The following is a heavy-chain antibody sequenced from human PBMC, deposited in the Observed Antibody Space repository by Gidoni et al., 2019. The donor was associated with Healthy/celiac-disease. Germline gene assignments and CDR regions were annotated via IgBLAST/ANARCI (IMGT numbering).Heavy chain of an antibody. Sequence: QVQPVESGGGLVKPGGSLRLSCAASGFTFSDYYMSWIRKAPGKGLEWISYIGSGSSYTNDADSVKGRFTISRDNAKNSLYLQMNSLRAEDAAVYYCARGPWVGATVSRWFDPWGQGNLVTVSS. V-gene: IGHV3-11*06. CDR1: GFTFSDYY. J-gene: IGHJ5*02. CDR3: ARGPWVGATVSRWFDP. D-gene: IGHD1-26*01. CDR2: IGSGSSYT.